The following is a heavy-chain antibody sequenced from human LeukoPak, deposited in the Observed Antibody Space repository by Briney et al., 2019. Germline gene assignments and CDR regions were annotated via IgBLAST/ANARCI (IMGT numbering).Heavy chain of an antibody. J-gene: IGHJ4*02. CDR3: ARSYSSSWYVGRGAWFDY. CDR1: GGSISSYY. D-gene: IGHD6-13*01. V-gene: IGHV4-59*08. CDR2: IYYSGST. Sequence: PSETLSLTCTVSGGSISSYYWSWIRQPPGKGLEWIGYIYYSGSTNYNPSLKSRVTISVDTSKNQFSLKLSSVTAADTAVYYCARSYSSSWYVGRGAWFDYWGQGTLVTVSS.